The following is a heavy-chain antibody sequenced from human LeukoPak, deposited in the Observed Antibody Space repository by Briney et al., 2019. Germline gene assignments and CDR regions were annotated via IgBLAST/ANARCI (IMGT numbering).Heavy chain of an antibody. Sequence: PGGSLRLSCAASGFTFSSYAMSWVRQAPGKGLEWVSAISGSGGSTYYADSVKGRFTISRDNSKNTLYLQMNSLRAEDTAVYYCAKSQDEYCSSTSCYAGNFDYWGQGALVTDPS. CDR3: AKSQDEYCSSTSCYAGNFDY. V-gene: IGHV3-23*01. D-gene: IGHD2-2*01. CDR2: ISGSGGST. CDR1: GFTFSSYA. J-gene: IGHJ4*02.